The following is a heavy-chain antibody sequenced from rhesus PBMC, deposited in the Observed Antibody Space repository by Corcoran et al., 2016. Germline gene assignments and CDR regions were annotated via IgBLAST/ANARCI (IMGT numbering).Heavy chain of an antibody. CDR2: ISNGGGST. V-gene: IGHV3S5*01. J-gene: IGHJ6*01. Sequence: EVQLVESGGGLVQPGGSLRLSCAASGFTFSSYGMSWVRQAPGKGLEWVSYISNGGGSTYYADAVKGRFTISRDNAKNTLSLQRNSLRAEDTAVYYCAKGGWNNDYGLDSWGQGVVVTVSS. D-gene: IGHD1-20*01. CDR1: GFTFSSYG. CDR3: AKGGWNNDYGLDS.